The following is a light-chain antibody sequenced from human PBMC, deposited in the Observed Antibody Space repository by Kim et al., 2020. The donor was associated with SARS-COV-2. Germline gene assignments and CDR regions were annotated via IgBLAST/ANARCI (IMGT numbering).Light chain of an antibody. CDR1: QYIDNW. CDR3: QHRRTWPLT. CDR2: DAS. J-gene: IGKJ2*01. Sequence: EFVLTQSPATLSLSPGERATLSCRASQYIDNWLAWYQQKPGQVPRLLIYDASNRATGIPARFSGSGSGTDFTLTISSLEPEDFAVYYCQHRRTWPLTFGQGTKLEI. V-gene: IGKV3-11*01.